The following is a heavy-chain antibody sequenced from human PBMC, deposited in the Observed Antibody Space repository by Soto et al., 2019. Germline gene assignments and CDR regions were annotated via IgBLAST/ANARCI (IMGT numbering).Heavy chain of an antibody. CDR2: ISAYNGNT. D-gene: IGHD2-2*01. Sequence: ASVKVSCKASGYTFTSYGISWVRQAPGQGLEWMGWISAYNGNTNYAQKLQGRVTMTTDTSTSTAYMELRSLRSDDTAVYYCARDRSTSFVHWFDPWGKGTLVTVSS. J-gene: IGHJ5*02. V-gene: IGHV1-18*01. CDR3: ARDRSTSFVHWFDP. CDR1: GYTFTSYG.